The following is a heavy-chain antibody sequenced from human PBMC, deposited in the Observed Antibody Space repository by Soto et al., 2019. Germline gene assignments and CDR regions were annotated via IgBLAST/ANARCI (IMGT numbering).Heavy chain of an antibody. CDR3: TTDGASGGTDSYYFDY. J-gene: IGHJ4*02. Sequence: PGGSLRLSCAASGFIFSNVKMTWVRQVPGKGLEWVARIKSETDGGATDYAAPVKGRFTISRDDSKNTVYLQMNSLQTEDTAMYYCTTDGASGGTDSYYFDYWGQGA. CDR1: GFIFSNVK. V-gene: IGHV3-15*01. D-gene: IGHD3-10*01. CDR2: IKSETDGGAT.